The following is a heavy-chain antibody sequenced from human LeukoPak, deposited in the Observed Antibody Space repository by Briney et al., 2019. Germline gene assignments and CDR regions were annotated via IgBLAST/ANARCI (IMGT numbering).Heavy chain of an antibody. J-gene: IGHJ5*02. V-gene: IGHV1-69*13. CDR2: IIPIFESA. Sequence: SVKVSCKASGGTFSMYAISWVRQAPGKGLEWTGGIIPIFESANYAQSFQGRLTITADESTTTAYMELSSLRSEDTAVYHCARDPDEVQQLDPRWDWFDPWGQGTLVTVSS. CDR1: GGTFSMYA. D-gene: IGHD6-13*01. CDR3: ARDPDEVQQLDPRWDWFDP.